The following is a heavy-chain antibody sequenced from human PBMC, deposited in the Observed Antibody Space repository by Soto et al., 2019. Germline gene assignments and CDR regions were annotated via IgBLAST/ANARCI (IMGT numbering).Heavy chain of an antibody. J-gene: IGHJ5*02. CDR1: GFTFSIYS. D-gene: IGHD1-26*01. Sequence: EVQLVESGGGLVQPGGSLRLSCAASGFTFSIYSMNWVRQAPGKGLEWVSYISADSSIIHYADSVKGRLTISRDNAKNSLFLQMNSLRDEDTAVYYCARVGAVPHDNWFDPWGQGTLVTVSS. CDR2: ISADSSII. CDR3: ARVGAVPHDNWFDP. V-gene: IGHV3-48*02.